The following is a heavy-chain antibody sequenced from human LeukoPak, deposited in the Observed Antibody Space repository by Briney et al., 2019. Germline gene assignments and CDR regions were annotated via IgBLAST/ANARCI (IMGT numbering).Heavy chain of an antibody. CDR3: ARYSYPTRGIVVVPALDY. Sequence: GASVKVSCKASGYTFTSYYMHWVRQAPGQGLEWMGTINPSGGSTSYAQKFQGRVTMTRDTSTSTVYMELSSLRSEDTAVYYCARYSYPTRGIVVVPALDYWGQGTLVTVSS. J-gene: IGHJ4*02. D-gene: IGHD3-22*01. CDR2: INPSGGST. CDR1: GYTFTSYY. V-gene: IGHV1-46*01.